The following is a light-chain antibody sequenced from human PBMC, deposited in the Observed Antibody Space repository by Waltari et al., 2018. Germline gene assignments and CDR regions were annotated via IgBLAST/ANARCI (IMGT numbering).Light chain of an antibody. CDR1: QSVSSY. V-gene: IGKV3-11*01. CDR2: DAS. Sequence: EIVLTQSPATLSLSPGERATPSCRDSQSVSSYLAWYQQKPGQAPRLLIYDASNRATGIPARFSGTGSGTEFTLTVSSLQSEDFALYYCQQYSNWPPTFGQGTKVDIK. CDR3: QQYSNWPPT. J-gene: IGKJ1*01.